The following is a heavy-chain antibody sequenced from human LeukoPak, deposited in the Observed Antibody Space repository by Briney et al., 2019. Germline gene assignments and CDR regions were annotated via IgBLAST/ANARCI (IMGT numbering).Heavy chain of an antibody. V-gene: IGHV4-39*01. CDR2: IYYGGST. J-gene: IGHJ4*02. D-gene: IGHD6-19*01. CDR3: ASGSHYGYSSGWLYY. CDR1: GVSISSSSYY. Sequence: SETLSLTCTVSGVSISSSSYYWGWIRQPPGKGLEWIGSIYYGGSTYYNPSLKSRLTISVDTSKNQFSLRLSSVTAADTAVYYCASGSHYGYSSGWLYYWGQGTLVTVSS.